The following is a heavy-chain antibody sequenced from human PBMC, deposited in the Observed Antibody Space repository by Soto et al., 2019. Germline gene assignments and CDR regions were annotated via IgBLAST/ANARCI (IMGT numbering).Heavy chain of an antibody. CDR3: ARTGPWTGYYKRWFDP. CDR1: GGSFSGYY. Sequence: SETLSLTCAFYGGSFSGYYWSLIRQPPGKGLEWIGEINHSGSTNYNPSLKSRVTISVDTSKNQFSLKLSSVTAADTAVYYCARTGPWTGYYKRWFDPWGQGTLVTVSS. J-gene: IGHJ5*02. D-gene: IGHD3-9*01. CDR2: INHSGST. V-gene: IGHV4-34*01.